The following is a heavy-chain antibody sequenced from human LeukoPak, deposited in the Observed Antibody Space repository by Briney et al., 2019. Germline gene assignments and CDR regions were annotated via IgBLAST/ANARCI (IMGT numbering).Heavy chain of an antibody. Sequence: QPGGSLTLSCAASGFTFSSYEMNWVRQAPGKGLEWVSYISSSGSTIYYADSVKGRFTISRDNAKNSLYLQMNSLRAEDTAVYYCASEAYYYDSSGYADYWGQGTLVTVSS. CDR1: GFTFSSYE. CDR3: ASEAYYYDSSGYADY. CDR2: ISSSGSTI. V-gene: IGHV3-48*03. D-gene: IGHD3-22*01. J-gene: IGHJ4*02.